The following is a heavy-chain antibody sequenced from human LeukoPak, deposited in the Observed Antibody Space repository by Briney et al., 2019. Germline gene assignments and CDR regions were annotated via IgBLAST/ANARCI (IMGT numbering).Heavy chain of an antibody. V-gene: IGHV3-23*01. D-gene: IGHD2-2*01. Sequence: PGGSLRLSCAASGFTFRNYAMSWVRQAPGKGLEWVSAISGGNDNTYYADSVKGRFTISRDNSKNTMYLQMNSLRAEDTAIYYCAKRYCSSASCYWVAFDIWGQGTMVTVSS. CDR1: GFTFRNYA. CDR2: ISGGNDNT. CDR3: AKRYCSSASCYWVAFDI. J-gene: IGHJ3*02.